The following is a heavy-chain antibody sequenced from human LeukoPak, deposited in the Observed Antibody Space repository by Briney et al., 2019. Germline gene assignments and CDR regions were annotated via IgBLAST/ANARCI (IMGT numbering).Heavy chain of an antibody. CDR3: AREKYDYGYDY. Sequence: GASVKVSCKASGYTFTSYGISWVRQAPGQGLEWMGWISAYNGNTNYAQKLQGRVTMTTATSPSTAYMELRSLRSDDTAVYYCAREKYDYGYDYWGQGTLVTVSS. CDR1: GYTFTSYG. V-gene: IGHV1-18*01. CDR2: ISAYNGNT. D-gene: IGHD4/OR15-4a*01. J-gene: IGHJ4*02.